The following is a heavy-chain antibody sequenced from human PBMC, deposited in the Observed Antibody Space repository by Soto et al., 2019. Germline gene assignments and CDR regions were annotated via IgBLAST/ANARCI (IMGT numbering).Heavy chain of an antibody. CDR3: ARGPDSSGYYTYYFDY. V-gene: IGHV3-48*03. J-gene: IGHJ4*02. D-gene: IGHD3-22*01. CDR2: ISSSGSTI. CDR1: GFTFSSYE. Sequence: VGSLRLSCAASGFTFSSYEMNWVRQAPGKGLEWVSYISSSGSTIYYADSVKGRFTISRDNAKNSLYLQMNSLRAEDTAVYYCARGPDSSGYYTYYFDYWGQGTLVTVSS.